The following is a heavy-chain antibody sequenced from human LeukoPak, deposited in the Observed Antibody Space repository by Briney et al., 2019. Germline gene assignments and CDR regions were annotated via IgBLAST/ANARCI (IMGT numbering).Heavy chain of an antibody. CDR2: IYYSGST. D-gene: IGHD3-22*01. V-gene: IGHV4-39*01. J-gene: IGHJ1*01. Sequence: SETLSLTCTVSGGSISSSSYYWGWIRQPPGKGLEWIGSIYYSGSTYYNPSLKSRVTISVDTSKNQFSLKLSSVTAADTAVYYCATVTYYYDSSGYYCEYFQHWGQGTLVTVSS. CDR3: ATVTYYYDSSGYYCEYFQH. CDR1: GGSISSSSYY.